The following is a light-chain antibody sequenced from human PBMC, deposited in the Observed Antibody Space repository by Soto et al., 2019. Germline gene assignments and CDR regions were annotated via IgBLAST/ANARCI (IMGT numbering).Light chain of an antibody. Sequence: EIVMTQSPATLSVSPGERATLSCRASQSVSSYLAWYQQKPGQAPRLLIYDASNRATGIPARFSGSGSGTDFTLTIISLEPEDFAVYYCQQRSNWPITFGQGTRLEIK. CDR3: QQRSNWPIT. V-gene: IGKV3-11*01. CDR2: DAS. J-gene: IGKJ5*01. CDR1: QSVSSY.